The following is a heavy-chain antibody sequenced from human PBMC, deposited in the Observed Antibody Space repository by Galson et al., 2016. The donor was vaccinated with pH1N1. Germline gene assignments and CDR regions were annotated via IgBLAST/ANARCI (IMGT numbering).Heavy chain of an antibody. D-gene: IGHD1-14*01. J-gene: IGHJ3*01. CDR1: GFSFSNAW. Sequence: SLRLSCAASGFSFSNAWMSWVRQAPGKGPEWVGRIKRNADGGTTDYAAPAKGRFTISRDDSENTLHLQMNSLKTEDTAVYYCSTSITDGRNDALDFWGQGTMVTVSS. CDR3: STSITDGRNDALDF. CDR2: IKRNADGGTT. V-gene: IGHV3-15*01.